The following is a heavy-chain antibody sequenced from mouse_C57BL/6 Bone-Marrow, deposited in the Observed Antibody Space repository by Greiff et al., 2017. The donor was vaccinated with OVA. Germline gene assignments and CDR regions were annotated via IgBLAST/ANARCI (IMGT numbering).Heavy chain of an antibody. CDR1: GYSITSDY. V-gene: IGHV3-8*01. CDR2: ISYSGST. J-gene: IGHJ4*01. D-gene: IGHD1-1*01. Sequence: VQLKESGPGLAKPSQTLSLTCSVTGYSITSDYWNWIRKFPGNKLEYMGYISYSGSTYYNPSLKSRISITRDTSKNQYYLQLNSVITEDTATYYCARYYYGHYYAMDYWGQGTSVTVSS. CDR3: ARYYYGHYYAMDY.